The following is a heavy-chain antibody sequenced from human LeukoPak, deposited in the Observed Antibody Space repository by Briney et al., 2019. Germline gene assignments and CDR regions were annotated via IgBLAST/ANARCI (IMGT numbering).Heavy chain of an antibody. CDR3: ARGLPYYCSSTSCYWGAFDI. D-gene: IGHD2-2*01. V-gene: IGHV4-34*01. CDR2: INHSGST. J-gene: IGHJ3*02. Sequence: SETLSLTCAVYGGSFSGYYWSWIRQPPGKGLEWIGEINHSGSTNYNPSLKSRVTISVDTSKNQFSLKLSSVTAADTVVYYCARGLPYYCSSTSCYWGAFDIWGQGTMVTVSS. CDR1: GGSFSGYY.